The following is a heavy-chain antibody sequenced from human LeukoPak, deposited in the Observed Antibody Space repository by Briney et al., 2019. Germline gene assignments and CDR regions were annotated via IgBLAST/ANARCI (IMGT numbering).Heavy chain of an antibody. CDR2: ISWNSGSI. CDR1: GFTFDDYA. V-gene: IGHV3-9*01. Sequence: GGSLRLSCAASGFTFDDYAMHWVRQAPGKGLEWVSGISWNSGSIGYADSVKGRFTISRDNAKNSLYLQMNSLRAEDTALYYCAKDYSREYYDSSGYDYWGQGTLVTVSS. D-gene: IGHD3-22*01. CDR3: AKDYSREYYDSSGYDY. J-gene: IGHJ4*02.